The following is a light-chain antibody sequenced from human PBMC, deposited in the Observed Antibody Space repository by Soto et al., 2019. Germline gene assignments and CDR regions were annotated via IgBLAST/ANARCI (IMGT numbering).Light chain of an antibody. V-gene: IGLV1-40*01. CDR1: SSNIGAGYD. CDR2: GNS. J-gene: IGLJ3*02. CDR3: SSFTTRKTWV. Sequence: QSVLTQPPSVSGAPGQRVTISCTGSSSNIGAGYDVHWYQQLPGTAPKLLIYGNSNRPSGVPDRFSGSKSGNTASLTVSGLQAEDESDYYCSSFTTRKTWVFGGGTKLTVL.